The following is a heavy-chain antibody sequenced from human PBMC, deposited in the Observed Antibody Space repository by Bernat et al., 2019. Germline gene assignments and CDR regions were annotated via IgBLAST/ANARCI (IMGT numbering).Heavy chain of an antibody. CDR2: VSFDGNHK. D-gene: IGHD4-17*01. CDR1: GFTFSSYG. Sequence: QVQLVESGGGVVQPGRSLSLSCVASGFTFSSYGMHWVRQAPGKGPEWVAVVSFDGNHKYYAESVRGRFIISRDNSKNTLYLQMNSLRPEDTALYYCAKVSGDYARGGFDYWGQGTLVTVYS. J-gene: IGHJ4*02. V-gene: IGHV3-30*18. CDR3: AKVSGDYARGGFDY.